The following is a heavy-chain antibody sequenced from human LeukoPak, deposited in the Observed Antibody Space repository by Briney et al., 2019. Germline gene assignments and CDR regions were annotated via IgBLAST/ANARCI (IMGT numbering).Heavy chain of an antibody. Sequence: SQTLSLTCTVSGGSISSGSYYWSWIRQPAGKGLEWIGRIYTSGSTNYNPSPKSRVTISVDTSKNQFSLKLSSVTAADTAVYYCARDYPSYDFWSGYYPNWFDPWGQGTLVTVSS. V-gene: IGHV4-61*02. CDR2: IYTSGST. J-gene: IGHJ5*02. CDR1: GGSISSGSYY. D-gene: IGHD3-3*01. CDR3: ARDYPSYDFWSGYYPNWFDP.